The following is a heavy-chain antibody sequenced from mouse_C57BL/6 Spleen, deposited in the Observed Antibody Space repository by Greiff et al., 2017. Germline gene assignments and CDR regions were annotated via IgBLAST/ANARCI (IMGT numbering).Heavy chain of an antibody. CDR2: INPNNGGT. Sequence: EVQLQQSGPELVKPGASVKIPCKASGYTFTDYNMDWVKQSHGKSLEWIGDINPNNGGTIYNQKFKGKATLTVDKTSSTAYMELRSLTSEYTAVYYCARRYYGKMPFDYWGQGTTLTVSS. CDR1: GYTFTDYN. V-gene: IGHV1-18*01. D-gene: IGHD2-1*01. J-gene: IGHJ2*01. CDR3: ARRYYGKMPFDY.